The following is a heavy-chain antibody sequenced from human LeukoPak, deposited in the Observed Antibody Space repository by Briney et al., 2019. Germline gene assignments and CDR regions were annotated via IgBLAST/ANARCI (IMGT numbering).Heavy chain of an antibody. Sequence: GGSLRLSCVASGITFNNAWMAWVRQAPGKGLEWVGRLKGNTDGGTTDYAAPVKGRFTISRDDSKNTLYLQMNSLQIEDTAMYYCTTVTMVRRLRGYFDSWGQGTLVTVSS. D-gene: IGHD3-10*01. V-gene: IGHV3-15*01. CDR3: TTVTMVRRLRGYFDS. J-gene: IGHJ4*02. CDR1: GITFNNAW. CDR2: LKGNTDGGTT.